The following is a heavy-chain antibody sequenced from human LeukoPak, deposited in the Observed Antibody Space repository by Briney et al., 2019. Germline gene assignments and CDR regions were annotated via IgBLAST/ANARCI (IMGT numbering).Heavy chain of an antibody. CDR1: GFTFSSYS. CDR3: ARVDTATHAFDI. J-gene: IGHJ3*02. D-gene: IGHD5-18*01. V-gene: IGHV3-21*01. Sequence: GGSLRLSCAASGFTFSSYSMNWVRQAPGKGLEWVSSISSSSSYIYYADSVKGRFTISRDNAKNSLYLQMNSLRAEDTAVYYCARVDTATHAFDIWGQGTMVTVSS. CDR2: ISSSSSYI.